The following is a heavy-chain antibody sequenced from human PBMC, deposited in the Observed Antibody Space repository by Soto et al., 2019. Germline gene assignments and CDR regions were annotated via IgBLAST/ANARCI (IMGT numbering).Heavy chain of an antibody. D-gene: IGHD5-12*01. Sequence: QVQLRESGPGLVKPSQTLSLTCSVSGASVAVGSYYWSWVRQPPGKGLEWIGYIPSRGRPFYNPSLTSRGTISADTSKNQLSLQLTSVTAADTAVYYCARDTYSGYDFGLWGQGTLVTVSS. CDR2: IPSRGRP. V-gene: IGHV4-30-4*01. CDR1: GASVAVGSYY. CDR3: ARDTYSGYDFGL. J-gene: IGHJ5*02.